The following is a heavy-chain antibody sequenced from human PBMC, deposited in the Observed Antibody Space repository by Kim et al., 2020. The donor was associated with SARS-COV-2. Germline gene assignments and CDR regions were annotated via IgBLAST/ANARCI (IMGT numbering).Heavy chain of an antibody. V-gene: IGHV3-23*01. Sequence: TDYADSVKGRFTISTGNSKSTLFRQMNSLRAEDTALYYCAKDPLRVDSVWGQGTLVTVSS. CDR3: AKDPLRVDSV. D-gene: IGHD2-15*01. CDR2: T. J-gene: IGHJ4*02.